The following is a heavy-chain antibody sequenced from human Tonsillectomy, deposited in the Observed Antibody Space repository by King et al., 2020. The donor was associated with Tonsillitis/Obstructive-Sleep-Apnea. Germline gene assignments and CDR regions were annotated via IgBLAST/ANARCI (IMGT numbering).Heavy chain of an antibody. CDR1: GGSFSDYY. V-gene: IGHV4-34*01. CDR3: AGTEYSSSKGWFDP. J-gene: IGHJ5*02. Sequence: VQLQQWGAGPLKPSETLSLTCAVYGGSFSDYYWSWIRQPPGKGLEWIGEINHSGSTNYNSSLKSRVTISVDTSKNQFSLKLTSVTAAHTAVYYCAGTEYSSSKGWFDPWGQGTLVTVSS. CDR2: INHSGST. D-gene: IGHD6-6*01.